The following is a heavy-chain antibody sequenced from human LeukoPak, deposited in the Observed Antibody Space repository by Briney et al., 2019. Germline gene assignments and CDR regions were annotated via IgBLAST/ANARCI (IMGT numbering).Heavy chain of an antibody. CDR2: INQDGSEK. V-gene: IGHV3-7*01. J-gene: IGHJ4*02. D-gene: IGHD1-26*01. Sequence: GGSLRLSCAASGFTFSTYWMSWVRQAPGKGLEYVANINQDGSEKYYVDSAKGRFTVSRDNAKNSLYLQMNSLRAEDTAVYYCARDPRSGSYFDYWGQGTLVTVFS. CDR3: ARDPRSGSYFDY. CDR1: GFTFSTYW.